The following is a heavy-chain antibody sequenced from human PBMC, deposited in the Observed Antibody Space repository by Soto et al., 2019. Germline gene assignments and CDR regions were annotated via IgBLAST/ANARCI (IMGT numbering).Heavy chain of an antibody. CDR2: ISYDGSNK. V-gene: IGHV3-30-3*01. CDR1: GFTFSSYA. J-gene: IGHJ4*02. Sequence: PGGSLRLSCAASGFTFSSYAMHWVRQAPGKGLEWVAVISYDGSNKYYADSVKGRFTISRDNSKNTLYLQMNSLRAEDTAVYYCARVYYGSGSSLFDYWGQGTLVTVSS. CDR3: ARVYYGSGSSLFDY. D-gene: IGHD3-10*01.